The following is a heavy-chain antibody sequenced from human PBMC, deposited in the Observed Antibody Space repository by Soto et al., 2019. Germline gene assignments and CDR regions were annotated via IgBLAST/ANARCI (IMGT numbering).Heavy chain of an antibody. CDR3: ARWGEAGNPDDAFDI. CDR1: GYTFTSYY. D-gene: IGHD3-16*01. CDR2: INPSGGST. V-gene: IGHV1-46*01. J-gene: IGHJ3*02. Sequence: ASVKVSCKASGYTFTSYYMHWVRQAPGQGLEWMGIINPSGGSTSYAQKFQGRVTMTRDTSTSTVYMELSSLRSEDTAVYYCARWGEAGNPDDAFDIWGQGTMVTVSS.